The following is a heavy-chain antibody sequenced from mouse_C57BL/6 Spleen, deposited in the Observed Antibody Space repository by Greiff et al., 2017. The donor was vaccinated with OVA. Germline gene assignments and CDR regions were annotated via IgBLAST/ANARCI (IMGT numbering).Heavy chain of an antibody. CDR2: ISGGGGNT. CDR3: ARTRPFAY. J-gene: IGHJ3*01. V-gene: IGHV5-9*01. Sequence: EVMLVESGGGLVKPGGSLKLSCAASGFTFSSYTMSWVRQTPEKRLEWVATISGGGGNTYYPDSVKGRFTISRDNAKNTLYLQMSSRRSEDTAVDYCARTRPFAYWGQGTLVTVSA. CDR1: GFTFSSYT. D-gene: IGHD1-2*01.